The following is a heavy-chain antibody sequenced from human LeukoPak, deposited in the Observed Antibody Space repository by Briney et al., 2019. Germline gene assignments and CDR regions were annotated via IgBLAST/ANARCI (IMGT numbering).Heavy chain of an antibody. Sequence: ASVKVSCTASGYTFTAYYMNWVRQAPGQGLEWMGWINPNSGGTNYAQKFQGRVTMTRDTSISTAYMELSRLRSDDTAVYYCVRGGYIYGSDYWGQGTLVTVSS. CDR1: GYTFTAYY. J-gene: IGHJ4*02. CDR2: INPNSGGT. D-gene: IGHD5-18*01. CDR3: VRGGYIYGSDY. V-gene: IGHV1-2*02.